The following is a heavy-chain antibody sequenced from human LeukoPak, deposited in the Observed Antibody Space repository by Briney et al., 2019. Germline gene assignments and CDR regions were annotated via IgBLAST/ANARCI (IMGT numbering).Heavy chain of an antibody. V-gene: IGHV3-21*01. Sequence: GGSLRLSCVASGYTFSSYSIDWVRHAPGKGLEWVSSISVRSNYIYYADSVRGRFSISRDDARDSLYLQMNSLRAEDTAVYFCVRLRRNSDTSGFYYYYDFWGQGTLVTVSS. CDR1: GYTFSSYS. J-gene: IGHJ4*02. CDR2: ISVRSNYI. D-gene: IGHD3-22*01. CDR3: VRLRRNSDTSGFYYYYDF.